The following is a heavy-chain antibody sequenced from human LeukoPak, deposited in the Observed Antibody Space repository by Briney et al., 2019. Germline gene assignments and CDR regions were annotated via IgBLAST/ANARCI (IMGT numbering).Heavy chain of an antibody. D-gene: IGHD3-16*01. CDR1: GFTFTTYW. Sequence: PGGSLGLSCAASGFTFTTYWMSWVRQAPGKGLEWVGRIKSKTFGGATDYAAPVKGRSTISRDDSKNTLYLHMNTLKTEDTAIYYCTTLGAFDYWGQGTLVTVSS. CDR3: TTLGAFDY. CDR2: IKSKTFGGAT. J-gene: IGHJ4*02. V-gene: IGHV3-15*01.